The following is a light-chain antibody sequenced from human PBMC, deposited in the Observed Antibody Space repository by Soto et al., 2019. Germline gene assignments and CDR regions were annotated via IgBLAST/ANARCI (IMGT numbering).Light chain of an antibody. V-gene: IGKV3-11*01. Sequence: AAVSLSQEERATLSCRASQSVTSDLAWYQQKPGQPPRLLIYGASNRATGIPARFSGSGSGTDFTLTISSLEPEDFAVYYCQQRGNWPPGFTFGPGTKVDI. CDR1: QSVTSD. CDR2: GAS. J-gene: IGKJ3*01. CDR3: QQRGNWPPGFT.